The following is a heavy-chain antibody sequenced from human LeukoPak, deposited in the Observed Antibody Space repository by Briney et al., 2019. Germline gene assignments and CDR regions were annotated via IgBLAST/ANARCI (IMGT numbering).Heavy chain of an antibody. CDR3: VGERSDYADSRRLLH. CDR2: IYFSGTT. D-gene: IGHD4-17*01. Sequence: LETLSLTCTVSGGSISSTNYYWGWIRQPPGKGLEWIGNIYFSGTTYYNPSLKSRVTISVDTSKNQFSLKLNSVTAADTAVYFCVGERSDYADSRRLLHWGQGTLGIVSS. J-gene: IGHJ1*01. CDR1: GGSISSTNYY. V-gene: IGHV4-39*07.